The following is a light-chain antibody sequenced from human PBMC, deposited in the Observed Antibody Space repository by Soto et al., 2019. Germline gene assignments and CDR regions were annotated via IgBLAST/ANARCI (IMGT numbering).Light chain of an antibody. CDR1: RSVSSY. V-gene: IGKV3-11*01. CDR3: QQHSDWPLLT. J-gene: IGKJ4*01. Sequence: EVVLTQSPATLSLSPGESATLFCRASRSVSSYLAWLHQKPGQAPRLLLYDASKRATGIPARFIGSGSGTAFTLTTSSLEPEDFALYYCQQHSDWPLLTFGGGTKVEI. CDR2: DAS.